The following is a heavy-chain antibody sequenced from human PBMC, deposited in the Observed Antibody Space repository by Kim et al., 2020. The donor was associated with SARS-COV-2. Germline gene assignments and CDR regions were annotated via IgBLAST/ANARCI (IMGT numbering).Heavy chain of an antibody. CDR1: GGSISSSSYN. J-gene: IGHJ4*02. V-gene: IGHV4-39*01. CDR3: ARGAWAMGAFDY. CDR2: IYYSGST. Sequence: SETLSLTCTVSGGSISSSSYNWGWIRQPPGKGLEWIGSIYYSGSTYYNPSLKSRVTISVDTSKNQFSLKLSSVTAADTAVYYCARGAWAMGAFDYWGQGTLVTVSS. D-gene: IGHD3-16*01.